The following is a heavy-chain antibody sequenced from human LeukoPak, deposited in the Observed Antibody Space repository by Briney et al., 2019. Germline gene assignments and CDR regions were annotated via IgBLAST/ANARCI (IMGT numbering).Heavy chain of an antibody. CDR2: IYSGGST. CDR1: GFTFNSYW. J-gene: IGHJ4*02. D-gene: IGHD3-16*01. CDR3: ARGPTLLHYDYVWGASAMNDY. V-gene: IGHV3-66*02. Sequence: PGGSLRLSCAASGFTFNSYWMSWVRQAPGKGLEWVSVIYSGGSTYYADSVKGRFTISRDNSKNTLYLQMNSLRAEDTAVYYCARGPTLLHYDYVWGASAMNDYWGQGTLVTVSS.